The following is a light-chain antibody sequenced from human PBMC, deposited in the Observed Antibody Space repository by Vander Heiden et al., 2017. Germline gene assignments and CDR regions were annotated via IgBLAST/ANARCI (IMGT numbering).Light chain of an antibody. V-gene: IGLV2-14*01. CDR3: SSYTSSSTLVV. Sequence: QSALTQPASVSGSPGQSITISCTGTTSDVGGYNYVSWYQQHPGKAPKLMIYDVSNRPSGVSNRFSGSKSGNTASLTISGLQAADEGDYYCSSYTSSSTLVVFGGGTKLTV. CDR2: DVS. J-gene: IGLJ3*02. CDR1: TSDVGGYNY.